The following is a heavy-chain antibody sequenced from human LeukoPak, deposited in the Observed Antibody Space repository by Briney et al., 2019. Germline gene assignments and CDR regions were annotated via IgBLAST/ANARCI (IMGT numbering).Heavy chain of an antibody. D-gene: IGHD5-18*01. CDR3: AKDSRGYSYGYVAEQHRFDY. CDR2: ISSSGITI. CDR1: GFTFSDYY. V-gene: IGHV3-11*01. Sequence: NPGGSLRLSCAASGFTFSDYYMTWIRQAPGKGLEWVSYISSSGITIYYADSVKGRFTISRDNTKNLLFLQMNSLRAEDTAVYYCAKDSRGYSYGYVAEQHRFDYWGQGTLVTVSS. J-gene: IGHJ4*02.